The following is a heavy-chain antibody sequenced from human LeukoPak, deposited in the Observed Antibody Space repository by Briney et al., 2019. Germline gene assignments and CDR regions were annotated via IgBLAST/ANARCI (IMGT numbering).Heavy chain of an antibody. J-gene: IGHJ4*02. Sequence: GASVKVSCKTSGYTFIGYSINWLRQAPGQGLEWMGWISTNTENPTYAQGFTGRFVFSLDTSVSTAYLQISSLKAEDTAVYYCARDAATINFDSWGQGTLVTVSS. D-gene: IGHD5-24*01. V-gene: IGHV7-4-1*02. CDR2: ISTNTENP. CDR1: GYTFIGYS. CDR3: ARDAATINFDS.